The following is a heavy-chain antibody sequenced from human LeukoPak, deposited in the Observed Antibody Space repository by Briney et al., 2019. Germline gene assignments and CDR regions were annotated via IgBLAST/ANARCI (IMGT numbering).Heavy chain of an antibody. V-gene: IGHV1-69*05. D-gene: IGHD2-2*01. CDR2: IIPIFGTA. CDR3: VRRRYCSSTSCSTGDYFDY. J-gene: IGHJ4*02. CDR1: GGTFSSYA. Sequence: GASVKVSCKASGGTFSSYAISWVRQAPGQGLEWMGGIIPIFGTANYAQKFQGRVTITTDESTSTAYMELSSLRSEDTAVYYCVRRRYCSSTSCSTGDYFDYWGQGTLVTVSS.